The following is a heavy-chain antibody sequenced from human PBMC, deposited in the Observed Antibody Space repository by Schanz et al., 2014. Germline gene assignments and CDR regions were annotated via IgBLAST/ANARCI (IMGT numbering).Heavy chain of an antibody. CDR3: ARGPIPIQGVPMDF. CDR1: GFNVSKSY. V-gene: IGHV3-66*02. CDR2: IYKSGSA. Sequence: EVQVVESGGGLVQPGGSLRLSCVASGFNVSKSYVSWVRQAPGKGLEWVSLIYKSGSAFYADSVKGRLTISRDNSKNTVYLEMNRLRTEDTALYYCARGPIPIQGVPMDFWGQGTLVTVSS. J-gene: IGHJ4*02. D-gene: IGHD3-10*01.